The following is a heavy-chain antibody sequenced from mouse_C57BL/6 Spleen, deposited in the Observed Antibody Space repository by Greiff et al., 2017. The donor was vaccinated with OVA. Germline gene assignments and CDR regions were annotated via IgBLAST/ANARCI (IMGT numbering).Heavy chain of an antibody. V-gene: IGHV1-64*01. CDR1: GYTFTSYW. Sequence: QVQLKQPGAELVKPGASVKLSCKASGYTFTSYWMHWVKQRPGQGLEWIGMIHPNSGSTNYNEKFKSKATLTVDKSSSTAYMQLSSLTSEDSAVYYCAREEGFSMDYWGQGTSVTVSS. J-gene: IGHJ4*01. CDR2: IHPNSGST. CDR3: AREEGFSMDY.